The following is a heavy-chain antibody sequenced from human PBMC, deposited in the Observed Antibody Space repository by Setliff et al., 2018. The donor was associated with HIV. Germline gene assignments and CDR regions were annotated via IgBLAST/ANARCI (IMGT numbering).Heavy chain of an antibody. D-gene: IGHD2-15*01. CDR3: ARDFHVLGYCSADSCPYDASDV. J-gene: IGHJ3*01. CDR2: IISTLGTP. CDR1: GGTFSAYA. V-gene: IGHV1-69*04. Sequence: VASVKVSCKASGGTFSAYAVNWVRQAPGQGLEWMGRIISTLGTPNYSHKFQGRVTITADKSTTTTYMELSSLRSDDTAIYYCARDFHVLGYCSADSCPYDASDVWGQGTMVTVSS.